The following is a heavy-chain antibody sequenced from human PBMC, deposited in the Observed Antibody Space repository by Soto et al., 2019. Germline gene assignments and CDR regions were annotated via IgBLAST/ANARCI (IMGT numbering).Heavy chain of an antibody. CDR1: GGSISSYY. J-gene: IGHJ4*02. Sequence: QVQLQESGPGLVKPSETLSLTCTVSGGSISSYYWSWIRQPPGKGLEWIGDIYYSGSTNYNPSLKSRVTISVDTSKNQFALKLSSVTAADTAVYYCARQHDYGDAIDYWGQGTLVTVSS. CDR2: IYYSGST. V-gene: IGHV4-59*01. D-gene: IGHD4-17*01. CDR3: ARQHDYGDAIDY.